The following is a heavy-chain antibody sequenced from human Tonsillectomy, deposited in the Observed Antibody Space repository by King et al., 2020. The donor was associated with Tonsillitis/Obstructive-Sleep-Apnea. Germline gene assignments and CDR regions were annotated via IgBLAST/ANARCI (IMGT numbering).Heavy chain of an antibody. CDR3: AGDLGYYGSSSYFDWFDP. CDR2: ISYDGSNK. D-gene: IGHD3-10*01. CDR1: GFTFSTFS. J-gene: IGHJ5*02. Sequence: VQLVESGGGVVQPGRSLRLSCAASGFTFSTFSMHWVRQTPGKGLEWVAVISYDGSNKYYADSVRGRFTISRDNSKNTLYLQMNSLRAEDSAVYYCAGDLGYYGSSSYFDWFDPWGQGTLVTVSS. V-gene: IGHV3-30*04.